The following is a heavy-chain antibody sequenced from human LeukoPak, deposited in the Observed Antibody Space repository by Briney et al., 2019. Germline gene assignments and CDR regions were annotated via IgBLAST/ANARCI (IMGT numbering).Heavy chain of an antibody. V-gene: IGHV1-18*01. Sequence: ASVTVSFTASGYTFTSYGISWVRQAPGQGLEWMGWISAYNGNTNYAQKLQGRVTMTTDTSTSTAYMELRSLRSDDTAVYYCARLSVPAAISYYYYYMDVWGPGTLVTVSS. CDR3: ARLSVPAAISYYYYYMDV. CDR2: ISAYNGNT. J-gene: IGHJ6*03. D-gene: IGHD2-2*01. CDR1: GYTFTSYG.